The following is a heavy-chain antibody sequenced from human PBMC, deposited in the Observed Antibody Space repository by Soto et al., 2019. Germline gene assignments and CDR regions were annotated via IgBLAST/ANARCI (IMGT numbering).Heavy chain of an antibody. CDR1: GFSVSSSY. CDR3: ARESNSPARFGY. Sequence: EVQLVESGGGLVQPGGSLRLSCAGSGFSVSSSYMGWVRQAPGKGLEWISAIHSGGTTYDADSVKGRFTISRDTSKNTVYLQMNSLRVEDTAVYYCARESNSPARFGYWGQGSLVIVSS. V-gene: IGHV3-66*01. J-gene: IGHJ4*02. CDR2: IHSGGTT.